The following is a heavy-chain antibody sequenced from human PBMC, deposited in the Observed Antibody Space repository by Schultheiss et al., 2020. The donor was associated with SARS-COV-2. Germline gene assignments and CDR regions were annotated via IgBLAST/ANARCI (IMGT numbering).Heavy chain of an antibody. CDR1: GGSISSSSYY. Sequence: SETLSLTCTVSGGSISSSSYYWGWIRQPPGKGLEWIGSIYYSGSTYYNPSLKSRVTISVDTSKNQFSLKLSSVTAADTAVYYCARRLGWTHWFDPWGQGTLVTVSS. CDR3: ARRLGWTHWFDP. CDR2: IYYSGST. V-gene: IGHV4-39*01. J-gene: IGHJ5*02. D-gene: IGHD2-21*01.